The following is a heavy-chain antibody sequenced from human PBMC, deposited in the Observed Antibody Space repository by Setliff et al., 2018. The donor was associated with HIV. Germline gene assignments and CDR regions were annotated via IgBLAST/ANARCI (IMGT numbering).Heavy chain of an antibody. V-gene: IGHV6-1*01. J-gene: IGHJ3*02. D-gene: IGHD6-13*01. Sequence: SQTLSLTCAISGDSVSSSSTTWNWIRQSPSRGLEWLGRTYYRSKWYNDSAISVKGRMTINSDTSKNYFSLQLNSVTPDDTAVYYCARGHSSPLPDAFDIWGPGTMVTVSS. CDR1: GDSVSSSSTT. CDR3: ARGHSSPLPDAFDI. CDR2: TYYRSKWYN.